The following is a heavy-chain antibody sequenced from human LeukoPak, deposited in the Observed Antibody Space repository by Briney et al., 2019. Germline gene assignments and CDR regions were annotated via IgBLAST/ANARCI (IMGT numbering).Heavy chain of an antibody. Sequence: GGSLRLSCAASGFTFSNAWMSWVRQAPGKGLEWVGRIKSKTDGGTTDYAAPVKGRFTISRDGSKNTLYLQMNSLKTEDTAVYYCTTSYYYGSGSYYNGWGQGTLVTVSS. CDR3: TTSYYYGSGSYYNG. J-gene: IGHJ4*02. CDR2: IKSKTDGGTT. D-gene: IGHD3-10*01. CDR1: GFTFSNAW. V-gene: IGHV3-15*01.